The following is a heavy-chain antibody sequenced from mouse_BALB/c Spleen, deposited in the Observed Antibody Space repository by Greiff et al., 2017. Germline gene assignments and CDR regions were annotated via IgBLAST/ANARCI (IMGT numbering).Heavy chain of an antibody. D-gene: IGHD3-1*01. V-gene: IGHV5-6-3*01. CDR2: INSNGGST. CDR3: ARDRAYAMDY. J-gene: IGHJ4*01. CDR1: GFTFSSYG. Sequence: DVMLVESGGGLVQPGGSLKLSCAASGFTFSSYGMSWVRQTPDKRLELVATINSNGGSTYYPDSVKGRFTISRDNAKNTLYLQMSSLKSEDTAMYYCARDRAYAMDYWGQGTSVTVSS.